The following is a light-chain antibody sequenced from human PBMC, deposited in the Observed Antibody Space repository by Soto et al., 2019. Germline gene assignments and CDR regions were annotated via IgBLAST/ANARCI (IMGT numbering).Light chain of an antibody. V-gene: IGKV3-15*01. Sequence: EIVMTQSPATLSVSPGERATLSCRASQGIGSTLAWYQQKPGQTPRLLIYGASTRASGVPARFSGSGSGTEFTLTISSLQSEDSAAYYCQHHNSYPLSFGGGTKVDIK. CDR2: GAS. CDR1: QGIGST. CDR3: QHHNSYPLS. J-gene: IGKJ4*01.